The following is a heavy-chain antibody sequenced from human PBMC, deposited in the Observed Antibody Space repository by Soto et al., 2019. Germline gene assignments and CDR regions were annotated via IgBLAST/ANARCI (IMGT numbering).Heavy chain of an antibody. Sequence: QVQLVESGGGVVQPGRSLRLSCAASGFTFSSYGMHWVRQAPGKGLEWVAVLSYDGSNKYSEDSVKGRFTISRDNSKNTLYLQMNSPRAEDTAVYYCAKGSTAMTYFDYWGQGTLVTVSS. CDR1: GFTFSSYG. V-gene: IGHV3-30*18. D-gene: IGHD5-18*01. CDR2: LSYDGSNK. J-gene: IGHJ4*02. CDR3: AKGSTAMTYFDY.